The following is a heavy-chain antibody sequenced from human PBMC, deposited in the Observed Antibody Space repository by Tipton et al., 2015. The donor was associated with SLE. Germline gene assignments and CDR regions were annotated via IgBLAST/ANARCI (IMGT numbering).Heavy chain of an antibody. CDR3: ARLGIAAAGTGPYFDY. Sequence: TLSLTCTVSGYSISRGYFWSWIRQPPGKGLEWIGRIYSSGSTNYKPSLESRVTISVDTAKNQFSLKLSSVTAADTAVYYCARLGIAAAGTGPYFDYWGQGTLVTVSS. CDR2: IYSSGST. J-gene: IGHJ4*02. D-gene: IGHD6-13*01. CDR1: GYSISRGYF. V-gene: IGHV4-38-2*02.